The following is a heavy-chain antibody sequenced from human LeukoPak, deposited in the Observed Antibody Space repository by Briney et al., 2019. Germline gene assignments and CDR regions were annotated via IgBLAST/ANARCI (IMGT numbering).Heavy chain of an antibody. J-gene: IGHJ4*02. CDR1: GFIFSSYG. D-gene: IGHD2-2*01. V-gene: IGHV3-33*01. Sequence: GRSLRLSCAASGFIFSSYGMHWVRQAPGKGLEWVAVIWYDGSNRQYGDSVKGRFTISRDNSKNTLYLEMNSLRAEDTAVYYCARGRKLVVPAFDYWGQGTLVTVSS. CDR3: ARGRKLVVPAFDY. CDR2: IWYDGSNR.